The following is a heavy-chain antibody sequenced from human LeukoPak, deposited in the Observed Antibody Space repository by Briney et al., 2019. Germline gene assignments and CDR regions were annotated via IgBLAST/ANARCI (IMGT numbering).Heavy chain of an antibody. CDR2: INHSGST. J-gene: IGHJ4*02. CDR1: GGSFSGYY. Sequence: PSATLSLTCAVYGGSFSGYYWSWIRQPPGKGLEWIGEINHSGSTNYNPSLKGRVTISVDTSKNQFSLKLSSVTAADTAVYYCARGRPPSGYDFSYWGQGTLVTVSS. V-gene: IGHV4-34*01. CDR3: ARGRPPSGYDFSY. D-gene: IGHD5-12*01.